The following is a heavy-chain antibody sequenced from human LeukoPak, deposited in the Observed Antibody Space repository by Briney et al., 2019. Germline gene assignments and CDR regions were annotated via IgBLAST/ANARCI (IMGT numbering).Heavy chain of an antibody. Sequence: PSETLSLTCTVSGGSISSYYWSWIRQPPGKGLEWIGYIYYSGSTNYNPSLKSRVTISVDTSKNQFSLKLSSVTAADTAVYYCARHYDSSGYNFDYWGQGTLVTVSS. J-gene: IGHJ4*02. V-gene: IGHV4-59*01. CDR1: GGSISSYY. CDR2: IYYSGST. CDR3: ARHYDSSGYNFDY. D-gene: IGHD3-22*01.